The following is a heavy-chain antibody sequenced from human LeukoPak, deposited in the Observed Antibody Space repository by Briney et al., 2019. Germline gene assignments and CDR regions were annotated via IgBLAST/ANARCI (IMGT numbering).Heavy chain of an antibody. D-gene: IGHD2-2*02. V-gene: IGHV3-30*02. CDR3: ATVAGDQYTYDY. Sequence: GGSLRLSCAASGFTFSNAWMNWVRQAPGKGLEWVAIIWYDGSNEYYGDSVKGRFIISRDDSRNTLYLQMNSLRSEDTAVYYCATVAGDQYTYDYWGQGTLVTVSS. CDR1: GFTFSNAW. CDR2: IWYDGSNE. J-gene: IGHJ4*02.